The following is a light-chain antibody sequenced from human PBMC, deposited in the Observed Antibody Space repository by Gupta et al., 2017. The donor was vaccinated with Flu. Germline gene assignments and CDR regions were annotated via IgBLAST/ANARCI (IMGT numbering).Light chain of an antibody. CDR3: QTLS. CDR1: QSISSY. Sequence: DIQMTQSPSSLSASVGDRVTITCRASQSISSYLNWYQQKPGKAPKLLIYAAPSLQSGVPSRFSGSGSGTDCTLTSSSLQTEDCATDDCQTLSFGQGTKVEIK. J-gene: IGKJ1*01. V-gene: IGKV1-39*01. CDR2: AAP.